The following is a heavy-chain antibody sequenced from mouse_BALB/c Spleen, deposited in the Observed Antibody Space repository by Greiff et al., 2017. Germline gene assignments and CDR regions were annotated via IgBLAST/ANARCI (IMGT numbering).Heavy chain of an antibody. CDR1: GFTFTDYY. D-gene: IGHD2-14*01. CDR3: ARDYYRYGPWFAY. J-gene: IGHJ3*01. V-gene: IGHV7-3*02. CDR2: IRNKANGYTT. Sequence: EVKLMESGGGLVQPGGSLRLSCATSGFTFTDYYMSWVRQPPGKALEWLGFIRNKANGYTTEYSASVKGRFTISRDNSQSILYLQMNTLRAEDSATYYCARDYYRYGPWFAYWGQGTLVTVSA.